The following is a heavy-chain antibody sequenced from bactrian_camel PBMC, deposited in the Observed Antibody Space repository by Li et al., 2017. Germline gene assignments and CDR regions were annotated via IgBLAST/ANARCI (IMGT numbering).Heavy chain of an antibody. D-gene: IGHD2*01. CDR3: AATVEHCYSRAFLLASHFTY. CDR1: GSIYGDAC. J-gene: IGHJ4*01. Sequence: QVQLVESGGGSVQAGGSLRLSCGASGSIYGDACVGWLRQAPGKEREGVAAIDSDGIASYADSVKGRFTVSHDNAKNTVYLQMNNLRFEDTAVYYCAATVEHCYSRAFLLASHFTYWGQGTQVTVS. CDR2: IDSDGIA. V-gene: IGHV3S53*01.